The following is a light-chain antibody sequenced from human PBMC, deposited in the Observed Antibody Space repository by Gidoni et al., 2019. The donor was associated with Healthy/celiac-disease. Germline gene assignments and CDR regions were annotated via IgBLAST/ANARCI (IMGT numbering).Light chain of an antibody. Sequence: QSVLTPPPSLSGAPGQRVTISCTGRSSNIGAGYDVHWYQQLPGTAPKLLIYGTSNRPSGVPDRFSGSKSGTSASLAITGLQAEDEADYYCQSDDSSLSGSVFGGGTKLTGL. CDR1: SSNIGAGYD. CDR2: GTS. V-gene: IGLV1-40*01. CDR3: QSDDSSLSGSV. J-gene: IGLJ3*02.